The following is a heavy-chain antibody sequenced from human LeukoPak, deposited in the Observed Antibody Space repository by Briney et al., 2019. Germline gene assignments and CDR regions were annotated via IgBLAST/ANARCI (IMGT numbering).Heavy chain of an antibody. Sequence: GGSLRLSCAASGFTFSSYSMNWVRQAPGKGLEWVSSISSSSSYIYYADSVKGRFTISRDNAKNSLYLQMNSLRAEDTAVYYCARDGKYGYSSSSVGYWGQGTLVTVSS. CDR1: GFTFSSYS. V-gene: IGHV3-21*01. D-gene: IGHD6-6*01. CDR2: ISSSSSYI. CDR3: ARDGKYGYSSSSVGY. J-gene: IGHJ4*02.